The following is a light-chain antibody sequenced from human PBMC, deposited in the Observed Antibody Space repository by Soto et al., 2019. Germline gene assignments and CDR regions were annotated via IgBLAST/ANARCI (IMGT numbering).Light chain of an antibody. V-gene: IGLV2-14*03. CDR2: DVS. CDR1: SSDVGGYNY. CDR3: SSYTSSSLHV. Sequence: QSALTQPASVSGSPGQSITISCTGTSSDVGGYNYVSWYQQHPGKAPKLMIYDVSNRPSGVSNRFPGSKSGNTASLTISGLQAEDEAVYYCSSYTSSSLHVFGTGTKVT. J-gene: IGLJ1*01.